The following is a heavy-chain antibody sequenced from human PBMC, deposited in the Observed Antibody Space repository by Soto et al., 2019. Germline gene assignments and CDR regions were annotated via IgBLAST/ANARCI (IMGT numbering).Heavy chain of an antibody. CDR3: QCDLYYYDSSGYYRDY. CDR2: ISSNGGST. CDR1: GFTFSSYA. Sequence: GGSLRLSCSASGFTFSSYAMHWVRQAPGKGLEYVSAISSNGGSTYYADSVKGRFTISRDNSKNTLYLQMSSLRAEDTAVYYCQCDLYYYDSSGYYRDYWGQGTLVTVSS. J-gene: IGHJ4*02. V-gene: IGHV3-64D*08. D-gene: IGHD3-22*01.